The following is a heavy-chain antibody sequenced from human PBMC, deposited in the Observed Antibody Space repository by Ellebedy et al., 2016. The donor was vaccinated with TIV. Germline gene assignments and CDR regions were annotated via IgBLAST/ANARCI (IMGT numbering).Heavy chain of an antibody. V-gene: IGHV1-2*02. Sequence: AASVKVSCKTSGYSFTGYYIHWVRPAPGQGLEWVAWINPNRGDTAYAQNLQGRVTVTGDTSISTAYMELSRLISDDTAVYYCVRDLTNYGSSSYWGQGILVSVSS. CDR2: INPNRGDT. CDR3: VRDLTNYGSSSY. CDR1: GYSFTGYY. D-gene: IGHD3-22*01. J-gene: IGHJ4*02.